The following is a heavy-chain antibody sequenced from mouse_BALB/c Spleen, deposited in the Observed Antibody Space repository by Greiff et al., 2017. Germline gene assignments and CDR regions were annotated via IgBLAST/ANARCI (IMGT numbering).Heavy chain of an antibody. V-gene: IGHV5-17*02. J-gene: IGHJ3*01. D-gene: IGHD1-1*01. Sequence: EVKVEESGGGLVQPGGSRKLSCAASGFTFSSFGMHWVRQAPEKGLEWVAYISSGSSTIYYADTVKGRFTISRDNPKNTLFLQMTSLRSEDTAMYYCARPYYYGSSQFAYWGQGTLVTVSA. CDR3: ARPYYYGSSQFAY. CDR1: GFTFSSFG. CDR2: ISSGSSTI.